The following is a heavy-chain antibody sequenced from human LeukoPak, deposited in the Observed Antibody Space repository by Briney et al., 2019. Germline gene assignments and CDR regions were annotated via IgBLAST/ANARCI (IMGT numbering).Heavy chain of an antibody. V-gene: IGHV4-59*01. Sequence: SETLSLTCSVSGGFNTHYYWSWIRQPPGKGLEWIGYFYHSGSTNYNPSLKSRVTISVDTSKNHFSLKLSSVTAADTAVYYCARGQWLPVFDFWGQGTLVTVSS. J-gene: IGHJ4*02. CDR3: ARGQWLPVFDF. D-gene: IGHD3-22*01. CDR1: GGFNTHYY. CDR2: FYHSGST.